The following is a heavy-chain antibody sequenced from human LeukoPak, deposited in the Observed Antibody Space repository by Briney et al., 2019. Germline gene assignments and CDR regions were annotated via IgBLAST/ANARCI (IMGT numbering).Heavy chain of an antibody. Sequence: ASVKVSCKASGYTFTSYGISWVRQAPGQGLEWMGWISAYNGNTNYAQKLQGRVTMTTDTSTSTAYMELSRLRSDDTAVYYCARSSGELWFGELFRFDYWGQGTLVTVSS. CDR1: GYTFTSYG. CDR3: ARSSGELWFGELFRFDY. D-gene: IGHD3-10*01. CDR2: ISAYNGNT. V-gene: IGHV1-18*01. J-gene: IGHJ4*02.